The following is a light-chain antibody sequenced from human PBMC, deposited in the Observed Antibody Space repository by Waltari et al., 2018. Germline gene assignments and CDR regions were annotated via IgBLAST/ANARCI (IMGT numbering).Light chain of an antibody. CDR2: ESS. CDR3: CSYAGSTTFYV. CDR1: NSDVGSYNL. V-gene: IGLV2-23*01. J-gene: IGLJ1*01. Sequence: QSALTQPASVSGSPGQSITISCTGTNSDVGSYNLVSWYQQHPGKAPTLMIYESSDRPSGISNRFSGSKSGNPASLTISGVQAEDEADYYCCSYAGSTTFYVFGTGTKVTVL.